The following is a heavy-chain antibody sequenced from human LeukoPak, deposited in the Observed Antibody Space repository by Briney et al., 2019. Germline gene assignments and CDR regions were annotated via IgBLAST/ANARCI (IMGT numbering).Heavy chain of an antibody. CDR1: GGTFSSYA. Sequence: AASVKVSCKASGGTFSSYAISWVRQAPGQGLEWMGRIIPILGIANYAQKFQGRVTITADKSTSTAYMELSSLRSEDTAVYYCARDPNPLRITIFGVVTSAPDYWGQGTLVTVSS. CDR3: ARDPNPLRITIFGVVTSAPDY. V-gene: IGHV1-69*04. D-gene: IGHD3-3*01. CDR2: IIPILGIA. J-gene: IGHJ4*02.